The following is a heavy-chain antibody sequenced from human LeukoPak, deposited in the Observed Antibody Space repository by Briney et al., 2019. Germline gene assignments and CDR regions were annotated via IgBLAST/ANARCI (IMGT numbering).Heavy chain of an antibody. Sequence: GGSERLSCADSGFTFRDSWMQWARPAPGRGREWVANINQDGSQKYYVDSVKGRFTISRDTAKNSLHLQMNSLRAEDTAVYYCARDRGFTSFDYWGQGILVTVSS. CDR1: GFTFRDSW. CDR2: INQDGSQK. J-gene: IGHJ4*02. D-gene: IGHD5-12*01. CDR3: ARDRGFTSFDY. V-gene: IGHV3-7*01.